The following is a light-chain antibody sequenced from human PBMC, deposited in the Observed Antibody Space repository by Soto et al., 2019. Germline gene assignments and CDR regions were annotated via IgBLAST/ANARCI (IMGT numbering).Light chain of an antibody. CDR3: ETWDSNTRV. J-gene: IGLJ2*01. CDR1: SGHSSYI. Sequence: QSVLTQSSSASASLGSSVKLTCTLSSGHSSYIIAWHHQQPGKAPRYLMKLEGSGSYNKGSGVPDRCSGSSSGADRYLTISNLQLEDEANYYCETWDSNTRVFGGGTKVTVL. V-gene: IGLV4-60*02. CDR2: LEGSGSY.